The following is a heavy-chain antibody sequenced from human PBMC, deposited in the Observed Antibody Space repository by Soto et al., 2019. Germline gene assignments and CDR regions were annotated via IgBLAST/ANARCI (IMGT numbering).Heavy chain of an antibody. CDR1: GYTFTSYG. Sequence: ASVKVSCKASGYTFTSYGISWVRQAPGQGLEWMGWISAYNGNTNYAQKLQGRVTMTTDTSTSTAYMELRSLRSDDTAVYYCARDSQYCSGGSCYGYWGQGTLVTVSS. CDR3: ARDSQYCSGGSCYGY. D-gene: IGHD2-15*01. J-gene: IGHJ4*02. CDR2: ISAYNGNT. V-gene: IGHV1-18*01.